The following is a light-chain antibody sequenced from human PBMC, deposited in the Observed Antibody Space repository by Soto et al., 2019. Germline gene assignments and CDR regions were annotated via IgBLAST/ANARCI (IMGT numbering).Light chain of an antibody. CDR3: QQYNSYSWT. Sequence: AIQITPSPSSLSASVGDGITITFGASQGIRNELGWYQQKPGKAPKLLIYDASTLESGVPSRFSGSGFGTDFTLTISTLQPEDFGTYYCQQYNSYSWTFGQGTKVDIK. V-gene: IGKV1-13*02. J-gene: IGKJ1*01. CDR1: QGIRNE. CDR2: DAS.